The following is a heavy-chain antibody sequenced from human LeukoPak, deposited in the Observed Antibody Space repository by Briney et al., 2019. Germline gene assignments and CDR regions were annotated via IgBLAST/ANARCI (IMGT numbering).Heavy chain of an antibody. D-gene: IGHD3-22*01. CDR2: ISGSGDTT. CDR3: AKGVSGYYYFDY. V-gene: IGHV3-23*01. Sequence: SGGSLRLSCAASGFTFSSYVMSWVCQAPGKGLEWVSAISGSGDTTSYADSVKGRFAISRDNSKNTLFLQMNSLRAEDTAIYYCAKGVSGYYYFDYWGQGTLVTVSS. J-gene: IGHJ4*02. CDR1: GFTFSSYV.